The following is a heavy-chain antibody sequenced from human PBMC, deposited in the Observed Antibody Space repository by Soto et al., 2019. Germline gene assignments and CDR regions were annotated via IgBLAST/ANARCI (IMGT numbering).Heavy chain of an antibody. Sequence: VQLLESGGGLVQPGGSLRLSCAASGITFSTYAMSWVRQAPGKGLEWIGYIYHSGSTYYNPSLKSRVTISVDRSKNQFSLKLSSVTAADTAVYYCARVGSIAATSYYYGMDVWGQGTTVTVSS. D-gene: IGHD6-6*01. CDR1: GITFSTYA. V-gene: IGHV4-30-2*01. CDR3: ARVGSIAATSYYYGMDV. CDR2: IYHSGST. J-gene: IGHJ6*02.